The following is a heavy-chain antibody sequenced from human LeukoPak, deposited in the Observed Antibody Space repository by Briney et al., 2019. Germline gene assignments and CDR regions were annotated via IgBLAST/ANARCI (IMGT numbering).Heavy chain of an antibody. CDR2: IIPILGIA. Sequence: GASVKVSCKASGGTFSSYAISWVRQAPGQGLEWMGRIIPILGIANYAQKFQGRVTITADKSTSTAYMELSSLRSEDTAVYYCARDPMTYYYDSSGSRRGHNWGQGTLVTVSS. CDR1: GGTFSSYA. J-gene: IGHJ4*02. CDR3: ARDPMTYYYDSSGSRRGHN. D-gene: IGHD3-22*01. V-gene: IGHV1-69*04.